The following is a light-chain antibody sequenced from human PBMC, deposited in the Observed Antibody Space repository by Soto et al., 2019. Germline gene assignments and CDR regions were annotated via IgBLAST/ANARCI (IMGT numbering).Light chain of an antibody. CDR2: GAS. CDR3: QQYGSSLTWT. V-gene: IGKV3-20*01. J-gene: IGKJ1*01. CDR1: QSVSSSY. Sequence: EIVLTHSPGTLALSPWERATLSCSASQSVSSSYLAWYQQKPGQAPRLLIYGASSRATGIPDRFSGSGSGTDFTLTISRLEPEDFAVYYCQQYGSSLTWTFGQGTKVDIK.